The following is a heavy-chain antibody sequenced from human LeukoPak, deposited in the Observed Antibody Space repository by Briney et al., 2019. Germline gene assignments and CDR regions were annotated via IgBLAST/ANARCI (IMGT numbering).Heavy chain of an antibody. CDR2: IKDDGSQT. CDR3: ARSEDKGTVDY. CDR1: GFTFSTYW. J-gene: IGHJ4*02. D-gene: IGHD1-1*01. Sequence: PGGSLRLSCAVSGFTFSTYWMSWVRQAPGKGLEWVANIKDDGSQTYYVDSVNGRFITSRDNAKDSLYLQMNSLRAEDTAMYYCARSEDKGTVDYWGQGTLVTVSS. V-gene: IGHV3-7*03.